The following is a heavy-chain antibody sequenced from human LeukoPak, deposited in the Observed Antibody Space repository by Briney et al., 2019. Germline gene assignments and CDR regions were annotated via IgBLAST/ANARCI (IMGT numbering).Heavy chain of an antibody. V-gene: IGHV4-38-2*02. J-gene: IGHJ4*02. CDR3: ARVTHSYGSGYYPY. Sequence: SETLSLTCTVSGYSISSGYYWGWIRQPPGKGLEWIGSIYHSGSTYYNPSLKSRVTISVDTSKNQFSLKLSSVTAADTAVYYCARVTHSYGSGYYPYWGQGTLVTVSS. CDR2: IYHSGST. CDR1: GYSISSGYY. D-gene: IGHD3-10*01.